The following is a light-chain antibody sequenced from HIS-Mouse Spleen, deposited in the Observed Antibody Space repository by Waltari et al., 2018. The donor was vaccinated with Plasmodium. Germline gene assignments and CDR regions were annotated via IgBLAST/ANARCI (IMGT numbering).Light chain of an antibody. J-gene: IGLJ3*02. CDR3: YSTDSSGNHRV. CDR1: ALPTQY. CDR2: EDS. Sequence: SYELTQPPSVSVSPGQTARITCSGDALPTQYAYWYQQKAGQAPVLVLYEDSKRPSGIPERFSGSSSGTMATLTISGAQVEDEADYYCYSTDSSGNHRVFGGGTKLTVL. V-gene: IGLV3-10*01.